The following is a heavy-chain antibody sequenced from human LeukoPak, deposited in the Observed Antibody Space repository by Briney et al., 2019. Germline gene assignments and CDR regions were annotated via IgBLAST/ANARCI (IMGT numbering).Heavy chain of an antibody. D-gene: IGHD3-22*01. CDR2: IIPILGIA. J-gene: IGHJ2*01. CDR3: ARDYYDSSGYSNYWYFDL. CDR1: GGTFSSYA. Sequence: SVKVSCKASGGTFSSYAISWVRQAPGQGLEWMGRIIPILGIATYAQKFQGRVTITADKSTSTAYMELSSLRSEDTAVYYCARDYYDSSGYSNYWYFDLWGRGTLVTVSS. V-gene: IGHV1-69*04.